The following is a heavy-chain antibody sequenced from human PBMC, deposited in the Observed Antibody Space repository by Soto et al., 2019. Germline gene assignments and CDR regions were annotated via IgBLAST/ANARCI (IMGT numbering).Heavy chain of an antibody. V-gene: IGHV4-4*07. CDR3: ARGGHDLWSGPFDY. Sequence: SETLSLTCSVSGGSISTYYCNWIRQPAGTGLEWXGRIXXXGXTXXXPXXXXRVTMSVDTCKNQFSLKLSSVTAADTAVYYCARGGHDLWSGPFDYWGQGTPVTVSS. CDR2: IXXXGXT. CDR1: GGSISTYY. J-gene: IGHJ4*02. D-gene: IGHD3-3*01.